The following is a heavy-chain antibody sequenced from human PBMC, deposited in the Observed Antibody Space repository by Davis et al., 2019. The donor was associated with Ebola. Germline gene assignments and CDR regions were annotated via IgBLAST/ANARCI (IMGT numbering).Heavy chain of an antibody. CDR1: GDSVSSNSAA. V-gene: IGHV6-1*01. CDR3: ARDRIAARPEDYYYGMDV. CDR2: TYYRSKWYN. Sequence: HSQTLSLTCAISGDSVSSNSAAWNWIRQSPSRGLEWLGRTYYRSKWYNDYAVSVKSRITINPDTSKNQFSLQLNSVTPEDTAVYYCARDRIAARPEDYYYGMDVWGQGTTVTVSS. J-gene: IGHJ6*02. D-gene: IGHD6-6*01.